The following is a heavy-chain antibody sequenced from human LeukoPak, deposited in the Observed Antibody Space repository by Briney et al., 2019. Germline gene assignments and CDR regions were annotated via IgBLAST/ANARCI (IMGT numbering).Heavy chain of an antibody. CDR1: GFTFSSYS. Sequence: GGSLRLSCAASGFTFSSYSMNWVRQAPGKGLEWVSSISSSSSYIYYADSVKGRFTISRDNAKNSLYLQMNSLRAEDTAVYYCARAPEDPNSSSPGGMDVWGQGTTVTVSS. CDR2: ISSSSSYI. D-gene: IGHD6-13*01. V-gene: IGHV3-21*01. CDR3: ARAPEDPNSSSPGGMDV. J-gene: IGHJ6*02.